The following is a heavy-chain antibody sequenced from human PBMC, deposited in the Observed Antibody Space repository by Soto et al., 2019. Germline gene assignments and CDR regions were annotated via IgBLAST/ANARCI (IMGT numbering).Heavy chain of an antibody. CDR3: AKSKDYVWGSYPL. Sequence: LRLSCAASGFTFSSYAMSWVRQAPGKGLEWVSAISGSGGSTYYADSVKGRFTISRDNSKNTLYLQMNSLRAEDTAVYYCAKSKDYVWGSYPLWGQGTLVTVSS. CDR2: ISGSGGST. J-gene: IGHJ4*02. D-gene: IGHD3-16*01. V-gene: IGHV3-23*01. CDR1: GFTFSSYA.